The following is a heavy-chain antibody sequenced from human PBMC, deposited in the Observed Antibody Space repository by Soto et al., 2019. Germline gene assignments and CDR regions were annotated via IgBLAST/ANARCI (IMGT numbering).Heavy chain of an antibody. V-gene: IGHV3-30*18. D-gene: IGHD3-9*01. Sequence: GGSLRLSCAASGFTFSSYGMHWVRQAPGKGLEWVAIISYDGSDKYYADSVKGRFTISRDNSKNTLYLQMNSLRAEDTAVYYCAKSGTPLRYFDWLDYWGQGSLVTVS. J-gene: IGHJ4*02. CDR3: AKSGTPLRYFDWLDY. CDR1: GFTFSSYG. CDR2: ISYDGSDK.